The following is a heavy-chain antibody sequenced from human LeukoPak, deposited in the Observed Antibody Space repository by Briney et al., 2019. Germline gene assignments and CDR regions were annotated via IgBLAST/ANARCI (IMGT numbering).Heavy chain of an antibody. CDR2: ISSSGSYI. D-gene: IGHD3-22*01. Sequence: GGSLRLSCAASGFTFSSYSMNWVRQAPGKGLEWVSSISSSGSYIYYADSVKGRFTLSRDNAKNSLNLQMNSLRAEDTAVYYCAKEMPQFTDYDSSGRGYWVDYFDYWGQGTLVAVSS. J-gene: IGHJ4*02. CDR1: GFTFSSYS. V-gene: IGHV3-21*01. CDR3: AKEMPQFTDYDSSGRGYWVDYFDY.